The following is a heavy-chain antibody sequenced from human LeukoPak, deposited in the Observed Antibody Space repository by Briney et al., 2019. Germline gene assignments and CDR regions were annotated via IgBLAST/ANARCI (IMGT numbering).Heavy chain of an antibody. CDR2: INTDGRTT. J-gene: IGHJ5*02. D-gene: IGHD6-19*01. CDR3: ARAGASGWYAAGWFDP. Sequence: LPGGSLRLSCAASGFPFNNYWMHWVRQAPGKGLVWVSSINTDGRTTRYAASVQGRFTISRDNAKNTLYPQMNNLRVDDTAVYYCARAGASGWYAAGWFDPWGQGTLVTVSS. V-gene: IGHV3-74*01. CDR1: GFPFNNYW.